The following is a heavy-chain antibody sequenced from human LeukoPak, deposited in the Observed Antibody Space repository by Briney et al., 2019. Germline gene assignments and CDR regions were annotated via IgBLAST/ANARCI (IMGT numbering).Heavy chain of an antibody. CDR2: ISYDGSNK. J-gene: IGHJ4*02. V-gene: IGHV3-30-3*01. CDR3: AREEMATIDY. D-gene: IGHD5-24*01. Sequence: GGSLRLSCTASGFTFSNFWMGWVRQAPGKGLEWVAVISYDGSNKYYADSVKGRFTISRDNSKNTLYLQMNSLRAEDTAVYYCAREEMATIDYWGQGTLVTVSS. CDR1: GFTFSNFW.